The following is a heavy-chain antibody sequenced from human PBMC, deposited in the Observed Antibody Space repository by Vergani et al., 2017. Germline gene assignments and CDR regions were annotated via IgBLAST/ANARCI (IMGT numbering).Heavy chain of an antibody. CDR3: ARDQFGGGSHTSSMTADYYYYYGMDV. CDR1: GYTFTSYG. D-gene: IGHD1-26*01. Sequence: QVQLVQSGAEVKKPGASVKVSCKASGYTFTSYGISWVRQAPGQGLEWMGWISAYNGNTNYAQKLQGRVTMTTYTSTSTAYMELRSLRSDDTAVYYCARDQFGGGSHTSSMTADYYYYYGMDVWGQGTTVTVSS. CDR2: ISAYNGNT. V-gene: IGHV1-18*04. J-gene: IGHJ6*02.